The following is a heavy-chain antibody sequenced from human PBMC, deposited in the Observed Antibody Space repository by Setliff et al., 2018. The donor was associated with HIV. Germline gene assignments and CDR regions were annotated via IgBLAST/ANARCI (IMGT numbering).Heavy chain of an antibody. CDR1: GYTLTSNY. D-gene: IGHD5-18*01. J-gene: IGHJ4*02. CDR2: INPSGGST. V-gene: IGHV1-46*04. Sequence: GASVKVSCKASGYTLTSNYMHWVRQAPGQGLEWMGMINPSGGSTSYADSVKGRFTISRDNSNNTLYLQMNSLRPEDTAVYFCAKEPRGYSHGYCDYWGQGTLVTVSS. CDR3: AKEPRGYSHGYCDY.